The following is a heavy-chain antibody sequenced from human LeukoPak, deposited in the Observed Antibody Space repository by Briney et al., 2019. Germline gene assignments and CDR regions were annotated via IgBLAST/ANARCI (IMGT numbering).Heavy chain of an antibody. J-gene: IGHJ6*03. V-gene: IGHV3-30*18. CDR2: ISYDGSNK. CDR3: AKDQLPYYYYYYMDV. CDR1: GFTFSSYG. D-gene: IGHD4-23*01. Sequence: PGRSLRLSCAASGFTFSSYGMHWVRQAPGKGLEWVAVISYDGSNKYYADSVKGRFTISRDNSKNTLYLQMNSLRAEDTAVYYCAKDQLPYYYYYYMDVWGKGTTVTVSS.